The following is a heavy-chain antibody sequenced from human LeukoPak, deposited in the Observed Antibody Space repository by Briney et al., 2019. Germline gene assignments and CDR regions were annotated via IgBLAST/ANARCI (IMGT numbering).Heavy chain of an antibody. D-gene: IGHD3-10*01. CDR2: INRDGSSS. V-gene: IGHV3-74*03. Sequence: GGSLRLSCEASEFTFSNYYMHWVRQAPGKGLKWVSRINRDGSSSTYADSVKGRFTISRDNSKNTLYLQMNSLRAEDTAVYYCARLDYYGSGSIPSFDYWGQGTLVTVSS. CDR1: EFTFSNYY. J-gene: IGHJ4*02. CDR3: ARLDYYGSGSIPSFDY.